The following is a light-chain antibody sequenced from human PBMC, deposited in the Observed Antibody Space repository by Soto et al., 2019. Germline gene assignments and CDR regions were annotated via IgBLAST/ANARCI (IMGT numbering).Light chain of an antibody. J-gene: IGKJ1*01. Sequence: AIQMTQSPSSLSAPLAPRVSITCRASQRIINDIGWYQQKPGTAPKPMILAASRLQRAVPSRFSGSGSGSDTTFTLSSLQPEDVETDDYLREYNFPWTFGQGTKVDIK. CDR1: QRIIND. CDR3: LREYNFPWT. V-gene: IGKV1-6*01. CDR2: AAS.